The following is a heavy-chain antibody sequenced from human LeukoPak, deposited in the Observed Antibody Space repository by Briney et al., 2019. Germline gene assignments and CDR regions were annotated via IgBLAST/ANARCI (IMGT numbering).Heavy chain of an antibody. CDR1: GGSISTYY. CDR2: IYYSGST. J-gene: IGHJ4*02. V-gene: IGHV4-59*01. CDR3: AAGVYYFDY. D-gene: IGHD3-10*01. Sequence: SETLSLTCSVSGGSISTYYWTWIRQPPGKGLEWIGYIYYSGSTNYNPSLKSRVTISVDTSKNQFSLKLSSVTAADTAVYYCAAGVYYFDYWGQGTLVTVSS.